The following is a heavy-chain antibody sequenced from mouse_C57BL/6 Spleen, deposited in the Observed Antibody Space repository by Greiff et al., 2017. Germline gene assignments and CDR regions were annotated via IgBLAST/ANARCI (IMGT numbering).Heavy chain of an antibody. D-gene: IGHD2-10*02. CDR2: IDPSDSYT. CDR1: GYTFTSYW. Sequence: QVQLQQPGAELVMPGASVKLSCKASGYTFTSYWTHWVKQRPGQGLEWIGEIDPSDSYTNYNQKFKGKSTLTVDKSSSTAYMQLSSLTSEDSAVYYCARRYAAMDYWGQGTSVTVSS. CDR3: ARRYAAMDY. V-gene: IGHV1-69*01. J-gene: IGHJ4*01.